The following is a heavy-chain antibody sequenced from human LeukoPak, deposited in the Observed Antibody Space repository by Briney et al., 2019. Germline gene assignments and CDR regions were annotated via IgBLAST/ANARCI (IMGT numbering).Heavy chain of an antibody. CDR3: ARDRNYGDYESGAFDI. V-gene: IGHV3-30*04. Sequence: GGSLRLSCAVSGFTFRNYAMHWVRQAPGKGLEWVAIISYDGTTRYYPDSVKGRFTISRDNSKNTLYLQMNSLRAEDTALYYCARDRNYGDYESGAFDIWGQGTMVSVSS. CDR2: ISYDGTTR. CDR1: GFTFRNYA. J-gene: IGHJ3*02. D-gene: IGHD4-17*01.